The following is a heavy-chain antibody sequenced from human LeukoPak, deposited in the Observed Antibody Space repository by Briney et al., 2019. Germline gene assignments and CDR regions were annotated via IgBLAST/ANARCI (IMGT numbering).Heavy chain of an antibody. V-gene: IGHV4-30-4*01. CDR3: ARGMTRGGFMDLYYYYGMDV. J-gene: IGHJ6*02. D-gene: IGHD3-16*01. CDR1: GGSISSGDYY. Sequence: SETLSLTCTVSGGSISSGDYYWSWIRQPPGKGLEWIGYIYYSGSTYYNPSLKSRVTISVDTSKNQFSLKLSSVTAADTAVYYCARGMTRGGFMDLYYYYGMDVWGQGTTVTVSS. CDR2: IYYSGST.